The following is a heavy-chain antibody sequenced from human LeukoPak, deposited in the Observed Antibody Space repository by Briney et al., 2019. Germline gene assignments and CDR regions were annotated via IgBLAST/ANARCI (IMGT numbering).Heavy chain of an antibody. CDR1: GYTFTGYY. CDR2: INPNSGGT. Sequence: ASVKVSCKASGYTFTGYYIHWVRQAPGQGLEWMGWINPNSGGTNYAQKFQGRVTMTRDTSISTAYMELSRLRSDDTAVYYCARSPAGMGYYYGMDVWGQGTTVTVSS. D-gene: IGHD1-14*01. V-gene: IGHV1-2*02. J-gene: IGHJ6*02. CDR3: ARSPAGMGYYYGMDV.